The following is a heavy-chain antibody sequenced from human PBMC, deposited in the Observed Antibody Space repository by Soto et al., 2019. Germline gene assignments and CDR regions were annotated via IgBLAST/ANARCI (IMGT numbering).Heavy chain of an antibody. CDR1: GYSFTSYW. J-gene: IGHJ4*02. CDR3: ARQGDYYDSSGYQGDETFDY. D-gene: IGHD3-22*01. V-gene: IGHV5-51*01. Sequence: GESLKISCKGSGYSFTSYWIGWVRQMPGKGLEWMGTIYPGDSDTRYSPSFQGQVTISADKSISTAYLQWSSLKASDTAMYYCARQGDYYDSSGYQGDETFDYWGQGTLVTVSS. CDR2: IYPGDSDT.